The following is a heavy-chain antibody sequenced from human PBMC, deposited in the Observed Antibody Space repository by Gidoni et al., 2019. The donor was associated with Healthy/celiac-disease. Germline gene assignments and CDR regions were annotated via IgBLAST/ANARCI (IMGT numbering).Heavy chain of an antibody. CDR3: AKDRGGADPLAGY. D-gene: IGHD1-26*01. J-gene: IGHJ4*02. CDR1: GFPFSSYG. V-gene: IGHV3-30*18. Sequence: QVQLVESGGGVVQPGRSLRLSCAASGFPFSSYGMHWVRQAPGKGLEGVAVISYEGSNKYYADAVKGRFTISRDNSKNTLYLQMNSLRAEDTAVYYCAKDRGGADPLAGYWGQGTLVTVSS. CDR2: ISYEGSNK.